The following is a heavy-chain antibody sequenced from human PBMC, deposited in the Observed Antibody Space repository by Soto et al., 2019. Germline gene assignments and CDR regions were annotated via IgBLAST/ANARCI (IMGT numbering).Heavy chain of an antibody. CDR3: AKETSSGSYGVYYGMDV. Sequence: EVQLLESGGGLVQPGGSLRLSCAASGFTFTSYSMTWVRQAPGKGLEWVSSINTGGGATYYADSVKGRFTISRDNSKNTLYLQMNSLRAEDTAVYYCAKETSSGSYGVYYGMDVWGQGTTVTVSS. CDR2: INTGGGAT. V-gene: IGHV3-23*01. CDR1: GFTFTSYS. D-gene: IGHD1-26*01. J-gene: IGHJ6*02.